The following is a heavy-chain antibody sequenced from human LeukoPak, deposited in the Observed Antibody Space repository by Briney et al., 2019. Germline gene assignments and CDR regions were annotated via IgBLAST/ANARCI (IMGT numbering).Heavy chain of an antibody. CDR2: INWNGGNT. V-gene: IGHV3-20*04. Sequence: GGSLRLSCAASGFTFDDYGMSWVRQGPGKWLEWVSGINWNGGNTGYADSAKGRFTIFRDNAKNSLYLEMDSLGVEDTSLYYCARTSEGNWFDPWGQGTLVTVSS. J-gene: IGHJ5*02. D-gene: IGHD1-26*01. CDR3: ARTSEGNWFDP. CDR1: GFTFDDYG.